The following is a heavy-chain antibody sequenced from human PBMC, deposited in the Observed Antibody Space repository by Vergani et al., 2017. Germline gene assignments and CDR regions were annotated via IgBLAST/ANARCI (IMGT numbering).Heavy chain of an antibody. Sequence: QVQLVQSGAEVKKPGSSVKVSCKASGGTFSSYAISWVRQAPGQGLEWMGGIIPIFGTANYAQKFQGRVTITADASTSTAYMELSSLRSEDTAVYYCAGCSGNIVVVPAEVWFDPWGQGTLVTVSS. CDR3: AGCSGNIVVVPAEVWFDP. D-gene: IGHD2-2*01. J-gene: IGHJ5*02. CDR1: GGTFSSYA. V-gene: IGHV1-69*01. CDR2: IIPIFGTA.